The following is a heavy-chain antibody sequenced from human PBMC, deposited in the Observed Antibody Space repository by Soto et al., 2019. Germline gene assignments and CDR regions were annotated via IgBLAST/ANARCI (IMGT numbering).Heavy chain of an antibody. CDR2: ISYDGSNK. Sequence: ESGGGVVQPGRSLRLSCAASGFTFSSYAMHWVRQAPGKGLEWVAVISYDGSNKYYADSVKGRFTISRDNSKNTLYLQMNSLRAEDTAVYYCARAMIVVVITTFHYFDYWGQGTLVTVSS. J-gene: IGHJ4*02. CDR3: ARAMIVVVITTFHYFDY. D-gene: IGHD3-22*01. V-gene: IGHV3-30-3*01. CDR1: GFTFSSYA.